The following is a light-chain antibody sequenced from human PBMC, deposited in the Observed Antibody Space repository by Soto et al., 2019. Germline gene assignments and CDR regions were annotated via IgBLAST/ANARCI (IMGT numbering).Light chain of an antibody. Sequence: QSVLTQPASVSGSPGQSITISCTGTSSDFGGYNYVSWYQHHPGKAPKLIIYEVSNRPSGVSNRFSGSKSGNTASLTISGLQAEDEADYYCSSYTGRSTRGFGTGTKVTVL. CDR2: EVS. CDR3: SSYTGRSTRG. V-gene: IGLV2-14*01. CDR1: SSDFGGYNY. J-gene: IGLJ1*01.